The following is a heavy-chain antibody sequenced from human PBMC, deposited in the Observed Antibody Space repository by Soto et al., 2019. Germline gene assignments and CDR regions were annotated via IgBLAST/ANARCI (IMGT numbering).Heavy chain of an antibody. CDR2: INGDNGDT. CDR3: GRQGRDYNAYTGVYTSCGMNV. J-gene: IGHJ6*02. Sequence: VQLVQSGAEVKQPGASVKVSCKASGYTFTNYGVTWVRQAPGQGLEWMGWINGDNGDTHYAQNVQGKATMTTDKSTRTVYMELWRLKSAETAVYYCGRQGRDYNAYTGVYTSCGMNVWGQGTTITVSS. V-gene: IGHV1-18*01. D-gene: IGHD7-27*01. CDR1: GYTFTNYG.